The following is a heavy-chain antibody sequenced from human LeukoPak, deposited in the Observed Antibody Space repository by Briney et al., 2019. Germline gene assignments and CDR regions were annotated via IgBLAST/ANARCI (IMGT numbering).Heavy chain of an antibody. V-gene: IGHV1-46*01. Sequence: SSVKVSCKASGYTFTSYYMHWVRQAPGQGLEWMGIINPSGGSTSYAQKFEGRVTMTRDTPTSTAYMELRSLRSDDTAVYYCAREPPGYSSSWYRNSVAFDIWGQGTMVTVSS. D-gene: IGHD6-13*01. CDR2: INPSGGST. CDR1: GYTFTSYY. CDR3: AREPPGYSSSWYRNSVAFDI. J-gene: IGHJ3*02.